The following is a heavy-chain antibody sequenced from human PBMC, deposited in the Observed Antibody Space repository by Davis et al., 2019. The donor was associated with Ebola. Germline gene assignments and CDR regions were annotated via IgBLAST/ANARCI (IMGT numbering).Heavy chain of an antibody. CDR1: GFTFSSSA. Sequence: GGSLRLSCAASGFTFSSSAMSWVRQAPGKGLEWVSVISGSGGSTYYAESVKGRFTISRDNSKNTLYLQMNSLRAEDTAVYYCAKAGYSSGWYSRYFDYWGQGTLVTVSS. CDR3: AKAGYSSGWYSRYFDY. CDR2: ISGSGGST. D-gene: IGHD6-19*01. V-gene: IGHV3-23*01. J-gene: IGHJ4*02.